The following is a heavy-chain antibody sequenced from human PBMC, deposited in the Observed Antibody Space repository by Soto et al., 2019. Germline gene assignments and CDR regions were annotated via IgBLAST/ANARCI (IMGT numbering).Heavy chain of an antibody. D-gene: IGHD6-13*01. CDR3: ARGLSSSWKIGHDAFDI. Sequence: VKVSCKASGYTFTSYGISWVRQAPGHGLEWMGWISAYNGNTNYAQKLQGRVTMTTDTSTSTAYMELRSLRSDDTAVYYCARGLSSSWKIGHDAFDIWGQGTMVTVSS. J-gene: IGHJ3*02. CDR2: ISAYNGNT. CDR1: GYTFTSYG. V-gene: IGHV1-18*01.